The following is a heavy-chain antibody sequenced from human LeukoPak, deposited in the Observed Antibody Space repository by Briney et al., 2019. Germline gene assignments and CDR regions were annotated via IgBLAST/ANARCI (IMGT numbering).Heavy chain of an antibody. CDR2: ISYDGSNK. CDR3: ARDPYCSSTSCYHYFDY. J-gene: IGHJ4*02. CDR1: GFTFSSYA. V-gene: IGHV3-30-3*01. D-gene: IGHD2-2*01. Sequence: GGSLRLSCAASGFTFSSYAMHWVRQAPAKGLEWVAVISYDGSNKYYADSVKGRSTISRDNSKNTLYLQMNSLRAEDTAVYYCARDPYCSSTSCYHYFDYWGQGTLVTVSS.